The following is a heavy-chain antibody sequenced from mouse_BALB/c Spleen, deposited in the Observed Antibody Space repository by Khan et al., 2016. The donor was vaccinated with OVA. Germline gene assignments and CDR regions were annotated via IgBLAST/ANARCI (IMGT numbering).Heavy chain of an antibody. Sequence: VQLQESGPGLVAPSQSLSITCTISGVSLTNYGVHWVRQPPGKGLEWLVVIWSDGSTTYNSALKSRLSISKDNSKSQVFLKMNSLQTDDTAMYXCARQPYYHYYIMDYWGQGTSVTVSS. V-gene: IGHV2-6-1*01. CDR3: ARQPYYHYYIMDY. CDR1: GVSLTNYG. D-gene: IGHD2-10*01. CDR2: IWSDGST. J-gene: IGHJ4*01.